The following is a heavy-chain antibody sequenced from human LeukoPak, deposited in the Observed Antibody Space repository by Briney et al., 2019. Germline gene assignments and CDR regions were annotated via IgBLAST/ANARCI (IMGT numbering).Heavy chain of an antibody. D-gene: IGHD3-16*01. CDR1: GFTFDDYA. Sequence: GRSLRLSCAASGFTFDDYAMHWVRHAPGKGLEWVPGISWNSGSIGYADSVKGRFTISRDNAKNSLYLQMNSLRAEDTAVYYCARGSGPPGVTSFDYWGQGTLVTVSS. CDR2: ISWNSGSI. V-gene: IGHV3-9*01. CDR3: ARGSGPPGVTSFDY. J-gene: IGHJ4*02.